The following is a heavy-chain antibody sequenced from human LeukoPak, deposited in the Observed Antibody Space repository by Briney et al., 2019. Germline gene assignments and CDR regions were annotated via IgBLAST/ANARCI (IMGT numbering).Heavy chain of an antibody. CDR3: ARVRSPQWLVGGDYFDY. V-gene: IGHV1-46*03. CDR2: INPSGGST. D-gene: IGHD6-19*01. Sequence: ASVKVSCKASGYTFTSYYMHWVRQAPGRGLEWMGIINPSGGSTSYAQKFQGRVTMTRDTSTSTVYMELSSLRSEDTAVYYCARVRSPQWLVGGDYFDYWGQGTLVTVSS. CDR1: GYTFTSYY. J-gene: IGHJ4*02.